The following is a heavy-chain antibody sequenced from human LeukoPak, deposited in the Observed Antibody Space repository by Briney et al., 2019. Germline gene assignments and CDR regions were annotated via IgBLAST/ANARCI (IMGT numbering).Heavy chain of an antibody. J-gene: IGHJ4*02. V-gene: IGHV1-2*06. CDR3: ARAGRYCSGGSCYYIY. CDR1: GYTFTGYY. CDR2: VNPKSGGT. Sequence: ASVKASCKASGYTFTGYYMHWVRQAPGQGLEWMGRVNPKSGGTNYAQKFQGRVTMTRDTSISTAYMELSRLRSDDTAVYYCARAGRYCSGGSCYYIYWGQGTLVTVSS. D-gene: IGHD2-15*01.